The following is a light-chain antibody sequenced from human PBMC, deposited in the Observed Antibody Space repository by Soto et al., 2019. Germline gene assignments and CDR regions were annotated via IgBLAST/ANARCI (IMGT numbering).Light chain of an antibody. V-gene: IGKV1-5*01. CDR1: QSISTW. CDR2: DAS. J-gene: IGKJ2*01. Sequence: DIQMTQSPSTLSASVGDRVTITCRASQSISTWLAWYQQKPGKAPKLLIYDASSLQSGVPSRFSGHGSGTDFTLTISSLQPDDFAPYYCQQYNSYTTFGQGTKLEIK. CDR3: QQYNSYTT.